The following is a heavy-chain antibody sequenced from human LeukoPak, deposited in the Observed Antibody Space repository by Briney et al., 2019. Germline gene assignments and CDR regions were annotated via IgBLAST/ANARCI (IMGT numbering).Heavy chain of an antibody. CDR1: GGTFSSYA. D-gene: IGHD3-9*01. V-gene: IGHV1-69*06. Sequence: ASVKVSCKASGGTFSSYAISWVRQAPGQGLEWMGGINPIFGTANNAQKFQGRVTITADKSTSTAYMELSSLRSEDTAVYYCARAGPAYYDILTGYSSRPHGYYYGMDVWGKGTTVTVSS. J-gene: IGHJ6*04. CDR2: INPIFGTA. CDR3: ARAGPAYYDILTGYSSRPHGYYYGMDV.